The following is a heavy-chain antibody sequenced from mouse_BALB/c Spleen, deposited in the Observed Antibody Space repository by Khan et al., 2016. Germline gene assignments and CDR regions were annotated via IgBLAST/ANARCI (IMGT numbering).Heavy chain of an antibody. CDR2: ISDSGST. J-gene: IGHJ4*01. Sequence: EVQLQESGPGLVKPSQSLSLTCTVTGYSIPSDYAWNWIRQFPGNKLEWMGYISDSGSTRYYPSHKSRISITRDTHTHPFFLHLNSVTTEDTATYYCAKTPTAYYAIDYWGQGTTVTVSS. D-gene: IGHD1-2*01. CDR3: AKTPTAYYAIDY. CDR1: GYSIPSDYA. V-gene: IGHV3-2*02.